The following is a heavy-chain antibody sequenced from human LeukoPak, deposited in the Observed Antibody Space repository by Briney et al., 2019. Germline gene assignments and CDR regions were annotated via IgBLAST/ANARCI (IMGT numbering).Heavy chain of an antibody. Sequence: ASVKVSCKASGYTFISYAMHWVRQAPGQRLEWMGWSNAGNGNTKYSQEFQGRVTITRDTSASTAYMELSSLKSEDMAVYYCAREDWGSSAFDIWGQGTMVTVSS. CDR3: AREDWGSSAFDI. D-gene: IGHD7-27*01. CDR1: GYTFISYA. CDR2: SNAGNGNT. V-gene: IGHV1-3*02. J-gene: IGHJ3*02.